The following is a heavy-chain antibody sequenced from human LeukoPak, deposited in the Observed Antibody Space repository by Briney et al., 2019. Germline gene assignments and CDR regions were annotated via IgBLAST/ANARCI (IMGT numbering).Heavy chain of an antibody. D-gene: IGHD2-2*01. J-gene: IGHJ1*01. Sequence: PSETLSLTCAVYGGSLSGYYWSWIRQPPGKGLEWIGEINHSGSTNYNPSLKSRVTISVDTSKNQFSLKLSSVTAADTAVYYCASGYYCSSTSCRAAEYFQHWGQGTLVTVSS. V-gene: IGHV4-34*01. CDR2: INHSGST. CDR1: GGSLSGYY. CDR3: ASGYYCSSTSCRAAEYFQH.